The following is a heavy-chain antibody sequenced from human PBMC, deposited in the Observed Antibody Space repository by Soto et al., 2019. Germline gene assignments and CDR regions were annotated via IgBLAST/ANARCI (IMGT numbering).Heavy chain of an antibody. J-gene: IGHJ4*02. V-gene: IGHV3-30*03. CDR1: GFTFSSYG. D-gene: IGHD3-22*01. Sequence: QVQLVESGGGVVQPGRSLRLSCAASGFTFSSYGMHWVRQAPGKGLEWVAVISYDGSNKYYADSVKGRFTISRDNSENTMYLQMMSMRAEEADVSYGEYCVYYYDSCGYLCHLKLDYWGQGTLVTVSS. CDR2: ISYDGSNK. CDR3: EYCVYYYDSCGYLCHLKLDY.